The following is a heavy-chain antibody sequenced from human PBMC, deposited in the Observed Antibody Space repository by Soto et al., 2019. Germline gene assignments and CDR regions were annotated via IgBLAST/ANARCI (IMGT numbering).Heavy chain of an antibody. CDR1: GYRFTNFW. Sequence: GESLKISCQGSGYRFTNFWIVWVRQRPGKGLEWMGIIYSLDSDTRYSPSFHGQVRISVDSSISTDYLQWSSLKASDTAIYYCARATYKHRKRHFDFWGQGTLVTVYS. D-gene: IGHD1-20*01. V-gene: IGHV5-51*01. CDR2: IYSLDSDT. J-gene: IGHJ4*02. CDR3: ARATYKHRKRHFDF.